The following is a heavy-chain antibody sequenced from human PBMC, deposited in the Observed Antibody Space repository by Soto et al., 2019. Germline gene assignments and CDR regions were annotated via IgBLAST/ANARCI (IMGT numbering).Heavy chain of an antibody. Sequence: ASVKVSCKASGYTFTSYGISWVRQAPGQGLEWMGWISAYNGNTNYAQKLQGRVTMTTDTSTSTAYMELRSLRSDDTAVYYCARAYSSSSGVGWFDPWGQGTLVTVSS. V-gene: IGHV1-18*01. D-gene: IGHD6-6*01. CDR3: ARAYSSSSGVGWFDP. J-gene: IGHJ5*02. CDR1: GYTFTSYG. CDR2: ISAYNGNT.